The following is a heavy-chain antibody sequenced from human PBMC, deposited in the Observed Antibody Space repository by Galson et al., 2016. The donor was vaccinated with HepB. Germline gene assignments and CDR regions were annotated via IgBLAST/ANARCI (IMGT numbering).Heavy chain of an antibody. V-gene: IGHV3-23*01. J-gene: IGHJ4*02. CDR2: IRGSGGST. Sequence: SLRLSCAASGFTFRSYAMSWVRQAPGKGLEWVSGIRGSGGSTYYADSVKGRFTISRDNSMNALYLQMNSLRAEDTAVYYCAKDAIYGSAHPHYFHHWGQGTLVTVSS. CDR3: AKDAIYGSAHPHYFHH. CDR1: GFTFRSYA. D-gene: IGHD3-10*01.